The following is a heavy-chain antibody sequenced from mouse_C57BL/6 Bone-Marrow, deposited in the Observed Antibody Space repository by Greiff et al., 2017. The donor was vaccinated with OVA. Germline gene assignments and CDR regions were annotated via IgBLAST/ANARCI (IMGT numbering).Heavy chain of an antibody. Sequence: EVQLVESGPELVKPGASVKISCKASGYSFTDYNMNWVKQSNGKSLEWIGVINPNYGTTSYNQKFKGKATLTVDQSSSTAYMQLNSLTSEDSAVYYCARQRLRLEHYYAMDYWGQGTSVTVSS. CDR2: INPNYGTT. CDR3: ARQRLRLEHYYAMDY. D-gene: IGHD2-4*01. V-gene: IGHV1-39*01. CDR1: GYSFTDYN. J-gene: IGHJ4*01.